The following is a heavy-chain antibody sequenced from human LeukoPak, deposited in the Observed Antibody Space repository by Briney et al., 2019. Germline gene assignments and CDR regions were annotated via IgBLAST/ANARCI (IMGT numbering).Heavy chain of an antibody. D-gene: IGHD6-13*01. CDR3: ARRLSTIAISAANDY. Sequence: GESLKISCKGSGYSFSSYWIAWVRQMPGKGLEWMGIIHPGNSEITYNPSFKGHVTMSADKSISTAYLQWSSLEDTDTAKYYCARRLSTIAISAANDYWGQGTLVTVSS. V-gene: IGHV5-51*01. J-gene: IGHJ4*02. CDR2: IHPGNSEI. CDR1: GYSFSSYW.